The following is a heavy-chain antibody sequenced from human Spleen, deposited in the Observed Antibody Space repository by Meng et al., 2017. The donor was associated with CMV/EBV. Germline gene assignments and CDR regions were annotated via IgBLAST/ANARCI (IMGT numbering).Heavy chain of an antibody. CDR3: AKDRDYHDV. V-gene: IGHV3-7*03. CDR2: IKRDGSEK. D-gene: IGHD4-17*01. Sequence: GESLKISCAASGFTFSDYWMAWVRQTPGKGLEWVANIKRDGSEKYYVDSVKGRFTVSRDNAKNSLYLQLNSLRAEDTAVYYCAKDRDYHDVWGQGTTVTVSS. J-gene: IGHJ6*02. CDR1: GFTFSDYW.